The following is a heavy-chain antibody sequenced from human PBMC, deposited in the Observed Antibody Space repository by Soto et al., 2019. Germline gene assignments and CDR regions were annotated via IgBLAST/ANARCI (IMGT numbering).Heavy chain of an antibody. J-gene: IGHJ3*02. CDR3: ARCGSGSQFDAFDI. CDR2: IYPGDSDT. V-gene: IGHV5-51*01. Sequence: GESLKISCKGSGYSFTSYWIGWVRQMPGKGLEWMGIIYPGDSDTRYSPSFQGQVTISAEKSISTAFLRWSSLKAADTAMYYCARCGSGSQFDAFDIWGQGTMVTVSS. D-gene: IGHD3-10*01. CDR1: GYSFTSYW.